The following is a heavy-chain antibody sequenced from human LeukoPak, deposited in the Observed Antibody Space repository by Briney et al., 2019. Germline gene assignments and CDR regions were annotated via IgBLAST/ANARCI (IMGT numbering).Heavy chain of an antibody. CDR2: IYYSGST. Sequence: PSETLSLTCGVSGDSISSSNWWSWIRQPPGKGLEWIGYIYYSGSTNYNPSLKSRVTISVDTSKNQFSLKLSSVTAADTAVYYCARVDSSTLSYFDYWGQGALVTVSS. CDR1: GDSISSSNW. D-gene: IGHD6-13*01. J-gene: IGHJ4*02. V-gene: IGHV4-61*01. CDR3: ARVDSSTLSYFDY.